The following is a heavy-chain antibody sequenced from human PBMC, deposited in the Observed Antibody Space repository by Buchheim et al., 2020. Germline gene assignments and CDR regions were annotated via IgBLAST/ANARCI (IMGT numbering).Heavy chain of an antibody. D-gene: IGHD6-19*01. CDR2: INPSGGST. CDR3: ARELAGDPGGGYYGMDV. V-gene: IGHV1-46*01. J-gene: IGHJ6*02. CDR1: GYTFTSYY. Sequence: QVQLVQSGAEVKKPGASVKVSCKASGYTFTSYYMHWVRQAPGQGLEWMGIINPSGGSTSYAQKFQGRVTMTRDTSTSTVYMELSSLRSEDAAVYYCARELAGDPGGGYYGMDVWGQGTT.